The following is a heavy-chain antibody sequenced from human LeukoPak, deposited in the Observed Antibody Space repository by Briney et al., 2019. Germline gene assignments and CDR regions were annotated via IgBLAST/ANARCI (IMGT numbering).Heavy chain of an antibody. D-gene: IGHD5-12*01. J-gene: IGHJ3*02. CDR2: FYTSGST. CDR3: ARRGYSGYEYTFDI. CDR1: GGSISSYY. Sequence: PSETLSLTCTVSGGSISSYYWSWIRQPAGKGLEWIGRFYTSGSTNYNPSLKSRVVISVDTCKNQFSLKLNSVTAADTAMYYCARRGYSGYEYTFDIWGQGTMVTVSS. V-gene: IGHV4-4*07.